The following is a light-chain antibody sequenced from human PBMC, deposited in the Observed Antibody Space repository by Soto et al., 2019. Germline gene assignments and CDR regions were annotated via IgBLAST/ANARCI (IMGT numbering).Light chain of an antibody. CDR2: AAS. J-gene: IGKJ3*01. CDR3: QQYNSWPLP. CDR1: QSVSSY. V-gene: IGKV3-15*01. Sequence: EIVMTQSPATLSVSXXXXXXXXXXASQSVSSYLAWYQQKPGQAPRLLIYAASTGAPGIPARFSGSGSGSDFTLTISSLQSEDFAVYYCQQYNSWPLPFGPGTKVDIK.